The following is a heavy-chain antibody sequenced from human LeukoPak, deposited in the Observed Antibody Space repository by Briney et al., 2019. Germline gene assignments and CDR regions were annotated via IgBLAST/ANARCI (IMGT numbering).Heavy chain of an antibody. V-gene: IGHV4-59*01. J-gene: IGHJ4*02. D-gene: IGHD6-19*01. CDR3: AREDGSGWSSFDY. CDR1: GGSISSYY. CDR2: IYYSGST. Sequence: PSETLSLTCTVSGGSISSYYWSWIRQPPGKGLEWIGYIYYSGSTNYNPSLKSRVTISVDTSKNQFSLKLSSVTAADTAVYYCAREDGSGWSSFDYWGQGTLVTVSS.